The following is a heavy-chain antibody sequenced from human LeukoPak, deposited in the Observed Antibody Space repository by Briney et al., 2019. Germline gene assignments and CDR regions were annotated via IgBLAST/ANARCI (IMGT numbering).Heavy chain of an antibody. Sequence: GGSLRLSCAASGFTVSSNYMSWVRQAPGKGLEWVSVIYSGGSTYYADSVKGRFTISRDNSKNTLYLQMNSLRAEDTAIYYCAKDRRYGSSGVFYFDYWGQGTLVTVSS. D-gene: IGHD6-19*01. J-gene: IGHJ4*02. CDR2: IYSGGST. CDR3: AKDRRYGSSGVFYFDY. CDR1: GFTVSSNY. V-gene: IGHV3-53*01.